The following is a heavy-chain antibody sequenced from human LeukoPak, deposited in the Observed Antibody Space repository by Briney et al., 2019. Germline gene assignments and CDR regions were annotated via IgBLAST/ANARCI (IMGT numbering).Heavy chain of an antibody. CDR2: VYSSGST. J-gene: IGHJ5*02. Sequence: PSQTLSLTCTVSGGSISSGSYYWSWIRQPAGKGLEWIGRVYSSGSTDYNPSLKSRLSISVDTSKIQFSLRLSSVTVADTAVYYCARTPLRGATFFTSYPNWFDTWGQGTLVTVSS. V-gene: IGHV4-61*02. D-gene: IGHD3-10*01. CDR1: GGSISSGSYY. CDR3: ARTPLRGATFFTSYPNWFDT.